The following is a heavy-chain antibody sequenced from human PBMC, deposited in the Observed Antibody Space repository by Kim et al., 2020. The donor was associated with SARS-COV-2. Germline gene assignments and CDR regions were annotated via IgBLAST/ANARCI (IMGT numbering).Heavy chain of an antibody. J-gene: IGHJ5*02. D-gene: IGHD2-2*01. CDR1: GGTFSSYA. CDR3: ARDLCSSTSCFNWFDP. V-gene: IGHV1-69*13. CDR2: IIPIFGTA. Sequence: SVKVSCKASGGTFSSYAISWVRQAPGQGLEWMGGIIPIFGTANYAQKFQGRVTITADESTSTAYMELSSLRSEDTAVYYCARDLCSSTSCFNWFDPWGQGTLVTVSS.